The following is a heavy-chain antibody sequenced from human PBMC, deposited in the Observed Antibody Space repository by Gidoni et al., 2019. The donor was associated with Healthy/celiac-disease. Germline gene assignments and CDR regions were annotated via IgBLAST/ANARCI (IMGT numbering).Heavy chain of an antibody. J-gene: IGHJ4*02. CDR3: TTLLHCSGGSCYSD. CDR1: GFTFSNAW. V-gene: IGHV3-15*01. D-gene: IGHD2-15*01. CDR2: IKSKTDGGKT. Sequence: EVQLLESGGGLVTPGGSLRLSCAASGFTFSNAWRSWVRQAPGKGLGGVGRIKSKTDGGKTDYAAPVKGRFTISRDDSKNTRYLQMNSLKTEDTAVFYCTTLLHCSGGSCYSDWGQGTLVTVSS.